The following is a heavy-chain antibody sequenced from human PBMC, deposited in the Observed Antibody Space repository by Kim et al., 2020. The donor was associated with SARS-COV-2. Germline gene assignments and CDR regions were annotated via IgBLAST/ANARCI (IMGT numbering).Heavy chain of an antibody. Sequence: GGSLRLSCAASGFTFSSYGMHWVRQAPGKGLEWVAVISYDGSNKYYADSVKVRLTISRDNSKNTLYLRMNSLRAEDSAVYYCAKEEGSGYSSGWTYYYYGIVVWVQATTVTVSS. CDR2: ISYDGSNK. V-gene: IGHV3-30*18. CDR1: GFTFSSYG. J-gene: IGHJ6*02. D-gene: IGHD6-19*01. CDR3: AKEEGSGYSSGWTYYYYGIVV.